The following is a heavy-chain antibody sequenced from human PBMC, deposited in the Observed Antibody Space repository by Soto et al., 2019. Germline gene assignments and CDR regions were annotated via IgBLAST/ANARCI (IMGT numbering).Heavy chain of an antibody. J-gene: IGHJ6*04. CDR2: INHSGST. D-gene: IGHD3-3*01. CDR3: AVYDFWSTKDV. Sequence: SETLSLTCAVYGGSFSGYYWSWIRQPPGKGPEWIGEINHSGSTNYNPSLKSRVTISVDTSKNQFSLKLSSVTAADTAVYYCAVYDFWSTKDVWGKGTTVTVSS. CDR1: GGSFSGYY. V-gene: IGHV4-34*01.